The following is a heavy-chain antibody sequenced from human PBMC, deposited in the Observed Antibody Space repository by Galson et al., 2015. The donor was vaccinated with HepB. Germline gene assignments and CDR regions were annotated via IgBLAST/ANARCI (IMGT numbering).Heavy chain of an antibody. V-gene: IGHV3-9*01. Sequence: SLRLSCAASGFTFDDYAMHWARQVPGKGRGWVSGISWNSGSIGYGDSVKGRFTISRDNAKKSVYLQMNSLRAEDTAFYYCAKDITYYYGSGSYLFGAFDIWGQGTAVTVS. CDR2: ISWNSGSI. D-gene: IGHD3-10*01. J-gene: IGHJ3*02. CDR3: AKDITYYYGSGSYLFGAFDI. CDR1: GFTFDDYA.